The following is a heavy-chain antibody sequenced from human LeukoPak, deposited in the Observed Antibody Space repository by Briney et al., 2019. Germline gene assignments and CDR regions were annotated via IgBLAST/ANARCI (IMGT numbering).Heavy chain of an antibody. CDR1: GGSFSGYY. V-gene: IGHV4-34*01. CDR3: AKGSGGRRPNWFDP. Sequence: PPETLSLTCAVYGGSFSGYYWSWIRQPPGKGLEWIGEINHSGSTNYNPSLKSRVTISVDTSKNQFSLKLSSVTAADTAVYYCAKGSGGRRPNWFDPWGQGTLVTVSS. J-gene: IGHJ5*02. D-gene: IGHD2-15*01. CDR2: INHSGST.